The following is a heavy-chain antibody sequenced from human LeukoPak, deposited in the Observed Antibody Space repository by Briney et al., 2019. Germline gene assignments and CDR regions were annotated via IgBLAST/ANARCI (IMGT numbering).Heavy chain of an antibody. CDR2: ISWDGGST. CDR3: AKDSYSSGYYRYDY. J-gene: IGHJ4*02. D-gene: IGHD3-22*01. CDR1: GFTFDDYA. Sequence: GGSLRLSCAASGFTFDDYAVHWVRQAPGKGLEWVSLISWDGGSTYYADSVKGRFTISRDNSKNSLYLQMNSLRAEDTALYYCAKDSYSSGYYRYDYWGQGTLVTVSS. V-gene: IGHV3-43D*04.